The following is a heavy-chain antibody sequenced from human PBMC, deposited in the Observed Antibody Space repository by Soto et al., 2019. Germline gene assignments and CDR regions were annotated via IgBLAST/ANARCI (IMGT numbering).Heavy chain of an antibody. CDR2: ISDTGTT. CDR1: GASVRSDISY. Sequence: QVQLQESGPGLVQPSETLSLTCTVSGASVRSDISYWSWVRQPPGRGLVLIGYISDTGTTNYNPSLKSRFTMSVDTSKNQFSLKLNSLTAADTAVYYCARVEDYGDYFDDWGQGTLVTVSS. CDR3: ARVEDYGDYFDD. V-gene: IGHV4-61*01. D-gene: IGHD4-17*01. J-gene: IGHJ4*02.